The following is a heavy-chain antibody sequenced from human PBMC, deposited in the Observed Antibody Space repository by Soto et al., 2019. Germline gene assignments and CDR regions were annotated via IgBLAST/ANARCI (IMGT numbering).Heavy chain of an antibody. CDR2: IIPIFGTT. Sequence: QVQLVQSGAEVKKPGSSVKVSCKASGGTFSSYAISWVRQAPGQGLEWMGGIIPIFGTTNYAQKFQGRVTLSPDESTSTAYMELSGLGSEETAVYYCASLLELCYRHYTPDPWGPGTLVTVSS. V-gene: IGHV1-69*01. CDR3: ASLLELCYRHYTPDP. D-gene: IGHD1-7*01. J-gene: IGHJ5*02. CDR1: GGTFSSYA.